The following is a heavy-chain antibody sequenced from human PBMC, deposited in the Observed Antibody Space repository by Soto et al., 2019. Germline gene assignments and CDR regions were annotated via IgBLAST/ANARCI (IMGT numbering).Heavy chain of an antibody. CDR3: ARGPYYYDSSGYYRRFSFYYYGMDV. CDR1: GGSISSYY. D-gene: IGHD3-22*01. CDR2: IYYSGST. J-gene: IGHJ6*02. Sequence: SETLSLTCTVSGGSISSYYWSWIRQPPGKGLEWIGYIYYSGSTNYNPSLKSRVTMSVDTSKNQFSLKLSSVTAADTAVYYCARGPYYYDSSGYYRRFSFYYYGMDVWGQGTTVTVSS. V-gene: IGHV4-59*01.